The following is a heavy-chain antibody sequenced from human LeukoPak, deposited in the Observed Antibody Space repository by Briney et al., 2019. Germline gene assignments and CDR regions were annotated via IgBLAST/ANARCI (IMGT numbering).Heavy chain of an antibody. CDR2: NQAKAYGGAT. V-gene: IGHV3-49*04. J-gene: IGHJ4*02. CDR3: TRAPHPRCSSSGCYLDY. D-gene: IGHD2-2*01. Sequence: GGAQRLSRSTSGFTFGDYAMSWVRPAPGKGLEWVGFNQAKAYGGATKYAASVNGRFSISRDDSQSIANLQMNDLKTEDTAVYYCTRAPHPRCSSSGCYLDYWGQGTLVTVSS. CDR1: GFTFGDYA.